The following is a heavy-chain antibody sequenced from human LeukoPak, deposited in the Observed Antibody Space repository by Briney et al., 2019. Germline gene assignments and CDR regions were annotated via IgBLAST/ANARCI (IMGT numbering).Heavy chain of an antibody. CDR1: GFTFSSFA. CDR3: AKNRGNYYYFDY. V-gene: IGHV3-23*01. D-gene: IGHD4-11*01. Sequence: PGGSLRLSCAASGFTFSSFAMSWVRQAPGKGLEWVSAISGSGGSTYYADSVKGRFTISRGNSKNTLYLQMNSLRAEDTAVYYCAKNRGNYYYFDYWGQGTLVTVSS. J-gene: IGHJ4*02. CDR2: ISGSGGST.